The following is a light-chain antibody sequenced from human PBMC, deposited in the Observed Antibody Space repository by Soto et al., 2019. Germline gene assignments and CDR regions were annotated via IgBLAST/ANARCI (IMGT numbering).Light chain of an antibody. CDR1: EFLSSSY. CDR3: QQRGT. V-gene: IGKV3-20*01. CDR2: AAS. Sequence: EIVLTQSPGTLSLSPGERVTLSCRASEFLSSSYLVWYQQKPGQAPRLLIYAASRMATGIPDRFSGSGSATEYTLPINTLEPEDFAVYYCQQRGTFGQGTKLEIK. J-gene: IGKJ2*01.